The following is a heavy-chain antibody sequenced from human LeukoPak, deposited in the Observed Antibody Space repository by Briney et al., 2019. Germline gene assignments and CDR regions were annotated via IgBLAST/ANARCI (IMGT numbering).Heavy chain of an antibody. CDR1: GFTLSEYE. J-gene: IGHJ4*02. Sequence: PGGSLRLSCAASGFTLSEYEMNWVRQAPGKGLEWVSYIGSGGGTISYADSVKGRFTISRDNAENSLYLQMNGLRDEDTAVYYCARYTNGFDYWGQGTLVTVSS. CDR2: IGSGGGTI. D-gene: IGHD1-1*01. V-gene: IGHV3-48*03. CDR3: ARYTNGFDY.